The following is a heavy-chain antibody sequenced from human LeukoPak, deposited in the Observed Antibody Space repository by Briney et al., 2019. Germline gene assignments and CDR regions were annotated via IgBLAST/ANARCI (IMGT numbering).Heavy chain of an antibody. V-gene: IGHV4-59*01. D-gene: IGHD6-13*01. Sequence: SETLSLTCAVYGGSFSGYYWSWIRQPPGKGLEWIGYIYYSGSTNYNPSLKSRVTISVDTSKNQFSLKLSSVTAADTAVYYCARDRAAAGGFDYWGQGTLVIVSS. J-gene: IGHJ4*02. CDR2: IYYSGST. CDR3: ARDRAAAGGFDY. CDR1: GGSFSGYY.